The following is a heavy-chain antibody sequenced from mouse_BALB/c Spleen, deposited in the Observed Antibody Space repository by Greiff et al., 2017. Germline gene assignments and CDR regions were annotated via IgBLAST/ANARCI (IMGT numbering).Heavy chain of an antibody. V-gene: IGHV1S34*01. Sequence: LVKTGASVKISCKASGYSFTGYYMHWVKQSHGQSLEWIGYISCYNGATSYNQKFKGKATFTVDTSSSTAYMQFNSLTSEDSAVYYCARSGWNYAMDYWGQGTSVTVSS. CDR3: ARSGWNYAMDY. D-gene: IGHD3-1*01. J-gene: IGHJ4*01. CDR1: GYSFTGYY. CDR2: ISCYNGAT.